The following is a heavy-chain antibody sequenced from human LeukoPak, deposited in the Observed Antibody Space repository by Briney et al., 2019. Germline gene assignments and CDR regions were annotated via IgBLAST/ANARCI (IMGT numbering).Heavy chain of an antibody. CDR3: ARVQGYYDSSGYPFFWFDP. V-gene: IGHV1-8*01. D-gene: IGHD3-22*01. CDR1: GYTFTSYG. Sequence: ASVKVSCKASGYTFTSYGINWVRQATGQGLEWMGWMNPNSGNTGYAQKFQGRVTMTRNTSISTAYMELSSLRSEDTAVYYCARVQGYYDSSGYPFFWFDPWGQGTLVTVSS. J-gene: IGHJ5*02. CDR2: MNPNSGNT.